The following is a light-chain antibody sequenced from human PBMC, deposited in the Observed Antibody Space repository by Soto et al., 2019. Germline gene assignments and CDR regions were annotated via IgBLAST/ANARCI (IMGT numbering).Light chain of an antibody. CDR1: QGISSY. V-gene: IGKV1-8*01. Sequence: AIRMTQSPSSLSASTGDRVTITCRASQGISSYLAWYQQKPGKAPKLLIYAASTLQSGVPSRFSGSGSGTDFTLTISCLQSEDFATYYCQQYYSYPLFGRGTKV. CDR3: QQYYSYPL. J-gene: IGKJ1*01. CDR2: AAS.